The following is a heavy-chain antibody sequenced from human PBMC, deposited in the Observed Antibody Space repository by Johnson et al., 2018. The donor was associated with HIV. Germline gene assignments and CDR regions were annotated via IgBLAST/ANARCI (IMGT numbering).Heavy chain of an antibody. CDR2: ISNSGSTI. CDR3: ARTQRVTMIVVSLGAFDI. CDR1: GFTFSDYY. Sequence: QEKLVESGGGLVKPGGSLRLSCAASGFTFSDYYMNWIRQAPGKGLEWISYISNSGSTIYYVDSVKGRFTISRDNAKNSLYLQMNSLRAEDTAVYYCARTQRVTMIVVSLGAFDIWGQGTMVTVSS. J-gene: IGHJ3*02. D-gene: IGHD3-22*01. V-gene: IGHV3-11*04.